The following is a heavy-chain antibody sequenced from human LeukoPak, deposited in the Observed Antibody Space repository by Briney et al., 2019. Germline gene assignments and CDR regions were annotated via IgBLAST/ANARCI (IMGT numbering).Heavy chain of an antibody. J-gene: IGHJ3*02. CDR2: IYYTGSG. CDR3: ARARYVSAWYAFDI. CDR1: GGSVSRYY. Sequence: SEPLSLTCTVSGGSVSRYYWSWIRQPPGKGLEWIGYIYYTGSGNNSPSLKSRVTMSVDTSKNQFSLRLNSVTAADTAVYYCARARYVSAWYAFDIWGQGTMVTLSS. D-gene: IGHD6-19*01. V-gene: IGHV4-59*02.